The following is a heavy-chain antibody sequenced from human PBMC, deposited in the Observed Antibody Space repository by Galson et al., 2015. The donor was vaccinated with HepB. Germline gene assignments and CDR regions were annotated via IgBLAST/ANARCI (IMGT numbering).Heavy chain of an antibody. V-gene: IGHV3-21*01. D-gene: IGHD2-21*02. CDR3: ARGGDLNWFDP. Sequence: SLRLSCAASGFTFSRYSMNWVRQAPGKGLEWVSSFSSSSSYIYFADSVKGRFTISRDNAKNSLYLQMSSLRAEDTAVYFCARGGDLNWFDPWGQGTLVTVSS. CDR1: GFTFSRYS. J-gene: IGHJ5*02. CDR2: FSSSSSYI.